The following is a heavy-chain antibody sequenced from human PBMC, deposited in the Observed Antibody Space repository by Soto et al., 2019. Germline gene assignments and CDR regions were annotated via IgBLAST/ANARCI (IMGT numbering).Heavy chain of an antibody. CDR3: AKDRLGGGLDY. CDR2: VTSRGDTT. D-gene: IGHD3-16*01. J-gene: IGHJ4*02. V-gene: IGHV3-23*01. CDR1: GFIFSNYA. Sequence: EVQLLQSGGGLVQPGGSLRLSCAASGFIFSNYAMNWVRQAPGKGLEWVSIVTSRGDTTYYADSVKGRFPISRDNSKNTLYLQVNSLTAEDTAVYYCAKDRLGGGLDYWGQGTLVSVSS.